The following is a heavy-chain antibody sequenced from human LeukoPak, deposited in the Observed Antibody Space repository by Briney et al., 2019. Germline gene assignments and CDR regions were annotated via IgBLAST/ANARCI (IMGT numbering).Heavy chain of an antibody. Sequence: PGGSLRLSCAASGFSFSTYWMHWVRQAPGKGLVWVSRMKSDESTITYADSVKGRFTISRDNAKNTLYLQMNSLRVDDTAVYYCATSAIGPIFASWGQGTLVTVSS. CDR3: ATSAIGPIFAS. CDR1: GFSFSTYW. CDR2: MKSDESTI. V-gene: IGHV3-74*01. J-gene: IGHJ4*02. D-gene: IGHD3-22*01.